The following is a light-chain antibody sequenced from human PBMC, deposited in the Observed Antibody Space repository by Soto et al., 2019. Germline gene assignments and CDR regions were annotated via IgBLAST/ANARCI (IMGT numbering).Light chain of an antibody. CDR3: QQYDNWPWT. CDR1: QSISDT. V-gene: IGKV3-15*01. CDR2: GAS. Sequence: EIVMTQSPATLSVSPGGRATLSCRASQSISDTLACYQQKPGQAPRLLIHGASTRAPGFPARFSGSGSGTDFTLTISSLQSEDFAVYYCQQYDNWPWTFGQGTKVEIK. J-gene: IGKJ1*01.